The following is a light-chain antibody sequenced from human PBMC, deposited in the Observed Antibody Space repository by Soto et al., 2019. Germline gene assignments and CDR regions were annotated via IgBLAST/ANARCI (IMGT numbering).Light chain of an antibody. CDR3: AGWDDSLSGVV. J-gene: IGLJ2*01. CDR1: RSNIGSNY. V-gene: IGLV1-47*02. CDR2: SNN. Sequence: QLVLTQPPSASGTPGQRVTISCSGSRSNIGSNYVYWYQKVPGTAPKLLVYSNNQRPSGVPDRFSGSKSGNSASLAISGLRSEDEADYYCAGWDDSLSGVVFGGGTKLTVL.